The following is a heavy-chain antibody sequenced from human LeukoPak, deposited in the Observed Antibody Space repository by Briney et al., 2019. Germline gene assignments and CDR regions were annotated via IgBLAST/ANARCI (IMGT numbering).Heavy chain of an antibody. D-gene: IGHD6-13*01. J-gene: IGHJ4*02. V-gene: IGHV4-39*01. CDR3: ATTTQYSSSWRPNSY. CDR1: GGSISSSSYY. CDR2: IYYSGST. Sequence: PSETLSLTCTVSGGSISSSSYYWGWIRQPPGKGLEWIGSIYYSGSTYYNPSLKSRVTISVDTSRNQFSLKLSSVTAADTAVYYCATTTQYSSSWRPNSYWGQGTLVTVSS.